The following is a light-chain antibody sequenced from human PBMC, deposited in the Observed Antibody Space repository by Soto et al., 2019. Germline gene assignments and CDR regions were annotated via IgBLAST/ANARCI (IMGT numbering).Light chain of an antibody. CDR1: SSDVGGYNY. V-gene: IGLV2-11*01. CDR3: GAWDSSLHAGV. CDR2: DVS. Sequence: QSALTQPRSVSGSPGQSVTISCTGSSSDVGGYNYVSWYQHHPGKAPKLMIYDVSKRPSGVPDRFSGSKSGNTASLTISGLQAEDEADYYCGAWDSSLHAGVFGGGTKLTVL. J-gene: IGLJ2*01.